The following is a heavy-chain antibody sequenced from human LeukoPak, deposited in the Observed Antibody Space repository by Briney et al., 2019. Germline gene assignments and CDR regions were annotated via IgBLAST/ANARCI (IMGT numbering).Heavy chain of an antibody. CDR2: IYYSGNT. J-gene: IGHJ4*02. D-gene: IGHD1-26*01. Sequence: SETLSLTCTVSGGSISSSSYFWGWIRQPPGKGLAWIGSIYYSGNTYYNPSLKSRVTISLDTSKNQFSLKLGSVTAADTAVYYCARRNRWELLDFWGQGTLVTVSS. CDR3: ARRNRWELLDF. V-gene: IGHV4-39*01. CDR1: GGSISSSSYF.